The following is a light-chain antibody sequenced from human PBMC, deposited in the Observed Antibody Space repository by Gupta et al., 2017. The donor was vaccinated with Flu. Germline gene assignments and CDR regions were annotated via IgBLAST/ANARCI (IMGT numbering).Light chain of an antibody. CDR3: QSYYSNNGGGI. CDR2: EDN. J-gene: IGLJ2*01. CDR1: GCIAINN. V-gene: IGLV6-57*01. Sequence: GCIAINNVQWAQQRPDSSPTTVIYEDNQRPSGVSDLFSGSIDSTSNSAALTISGLKTDDEAGYYFQSYYSNNGGGIFGGGTKLTVL.